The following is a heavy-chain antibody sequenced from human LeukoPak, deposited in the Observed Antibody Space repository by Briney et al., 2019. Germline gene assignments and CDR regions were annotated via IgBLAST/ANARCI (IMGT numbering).Heavy chain of an antibody. CDR2: IRSKANSYAT. CDR3: TRHTLYGSGWLVDY. J-gene: IGHJ4*02. Sequence: GGSLRLSCAAPGFTFSGSAMHWVRQASGKELEWVGRIRSKANSYATAYAASVKGRFTISRDDSKNTAYLQMNSLKTEDTAVYYCTRHTLYGSGWLVDYWGQGTLVTVSS. CDR1: GFTFSGSA. D-gene: IGHD6-19*01. V-gene: IGHV3-73*01.